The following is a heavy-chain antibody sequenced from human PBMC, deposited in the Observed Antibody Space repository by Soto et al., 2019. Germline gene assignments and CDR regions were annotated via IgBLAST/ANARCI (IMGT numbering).Heavy chain of an antibody. CDR2: ISSSGSYI. CDR3: ARDSPGANVLNKH. D-gene: IGHD3-16*01. Sequence: PGGSLRTSFASSGFTFRSHNMNWVRQAPGKVLELVSSISSSGSYIYYADSLKGRLNISRDNAKSSLFLQMNSLRAEDTAMYYCARDSPGANVLNKHWGRGALDTVSS. J-gene: IGHJ4*02. CDR1: GFTFRSHN. V-gene: IGHV3-21*01.